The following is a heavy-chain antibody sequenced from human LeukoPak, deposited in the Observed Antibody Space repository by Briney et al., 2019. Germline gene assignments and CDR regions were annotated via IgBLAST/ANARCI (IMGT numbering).Heavy chain of an antibody. D-gene: IGHD5-24*01. CDR1: GFTFSSYG. Sequence: GRSLRLSCAASGFTFSSYGMHWVRQAPGRGLEWVAVIWYDGSNKYYADSVKGRFTISRDNSKNTLYLQMNSLRAEDTAVYYCAKALWLQPYDAFDIWGQGTMVTVSS. CDR3: AKALWLQPYDAFDI. CDR2: IWYDGSNK. J-gene: IGHJ3*02. V-gene: IGHV3-33*06.